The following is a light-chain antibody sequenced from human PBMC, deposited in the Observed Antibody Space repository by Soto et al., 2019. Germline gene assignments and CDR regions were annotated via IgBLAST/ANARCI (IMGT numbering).Light chain of an antibody. CDR2: WAS. CDR3: QQYYSTPPYT. V-gene: IGKV4-1*01. Sequence: DIMMTQSPDSLAVSLGERATINCKSSQSVLYSSNNKNYLAWYQQKPGQPPKLLIDWASTRESGVPDRFSGSGSGTDFTLTISSLQAEDVAVYYCQQYYSTPPYTFVQGTKLEIK. CDR1: QSVLYSSNNKNY. J-gene: IGKJ2*01.